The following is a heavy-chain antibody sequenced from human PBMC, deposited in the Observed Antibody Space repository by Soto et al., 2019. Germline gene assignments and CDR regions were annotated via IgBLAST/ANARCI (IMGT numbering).Heavy chain of an antibody. V-gene: IGHV3-15*07. CDR3: TRYARPVVYYYYGMDV. CDR1: GFTFSNAW. CDR2: IKSKTDGGTT. Sequence: GGSLRLSCAASGFTFSNAWMNWVRQAPGKGLEWVGRIKSKTDGGTTDYAAPVKGRFTISRDDSKNTLYLQMNSLKTEDTAVYYCTRYARPVVYYYYGMDVWGQGTTVTVSS. J-gene: IGHJ6*02. D-gene: IGHD2-2*01.